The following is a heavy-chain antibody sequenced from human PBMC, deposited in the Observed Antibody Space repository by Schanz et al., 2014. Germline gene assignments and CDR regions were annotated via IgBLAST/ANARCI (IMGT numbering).Heavy chain of an antibody. V-gene: IGHV3-21*01. CDR2: ISTSGTYM. Sequence: EVQLVESGGGLIQPGGSLRLSCAASEFTFSTDAMSWVRQAPGRGLEWVSSISTSGTYMYIADSLKGRLTISRDDAKKSMYLQMNNLRAEDTAVYYCVRVSFADPRLYRGMDRDIDYWGQGTLVTVSS. CDR3: VRVSFADPRLYRGMDRDIDY. J-gene: IGHJ4*02. D-gene: IGHD5-18*01. CDR1: EFTFSTDA.